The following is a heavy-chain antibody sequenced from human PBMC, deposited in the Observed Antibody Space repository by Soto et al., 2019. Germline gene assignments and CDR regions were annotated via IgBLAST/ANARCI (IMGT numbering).Heavy chain of an antibody. CDR1: GYTFTSYD. J-gene: IGHJ3*02. CDR2: MNPNNGNT. Sequence: ASVKVSCKASGYTFTSYDINWVRQATGQGLEWMGWMNPNNGNTGYAQKFQGRVTITRNTSISTAYMELSSLRSEDTAVYYCARGRGRITGTTSHSDAFDIWGQGTMVTVSS. V-gene: IGHV1-8*01. D-gene: IGHD1-20*01. CDR3: ARGRGRITGTTSHSDAFDI.